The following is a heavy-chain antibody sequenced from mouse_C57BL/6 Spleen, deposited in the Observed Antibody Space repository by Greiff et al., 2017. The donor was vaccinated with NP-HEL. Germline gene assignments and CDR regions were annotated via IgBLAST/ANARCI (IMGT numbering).Heavy chain of an antibody. CDR1: GYTFTDYY. D-gene: IGHD1-1*01. CDR2: INPYNGGT. J-gene: IGHJ2*01. Sequence: EVQLQQSGPVLVKPGASVKMSCKASGYTFTDYYMNWVKQSHGKSLEWIGVINPYNGGTSYNQKFKGKATLTVDKSSSTAYMELNSLTSEDSAVYYCARWGVLTTVVATRTYFDYWGQSTTLTVSS. V-gene: IGHV1-19*01. CDR3: ARWGVLTTVVATRTYFDY.